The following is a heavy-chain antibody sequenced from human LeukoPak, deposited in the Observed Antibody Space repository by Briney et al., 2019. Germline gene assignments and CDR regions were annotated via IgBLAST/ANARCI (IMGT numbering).Heavy chain of an antibody. D-gene: IGHD1-26*01. CDR2: IYTSGST. CDR3: ARVLSGSYFQH. CDR1: GGPISSGSYY. Sequence: SQTLSLTCTVSGGPISSGSYYWSWIRQPAGKGLEWIGRIYTSGSTNYNPSLKSRVIISVDTSKNQFSLKLSSATAADTAVYYCARVLSGSYFQHWGQGTLVTVSS. J-gene: IGHJ1*01. V-gene: IGHV4-61*02.